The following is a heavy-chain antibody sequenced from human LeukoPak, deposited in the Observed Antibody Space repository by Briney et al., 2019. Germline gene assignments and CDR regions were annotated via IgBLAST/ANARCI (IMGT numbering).Heavy chain of an antibody. CDR2: ISSSSSYI. Sequence: GGSLRLSCAASGFTFSSYSMNWVRQAPGKGLEWVSSISSSSSYIYYADSVKGRFTISRDNAKNSLYLQMNSLRAEDTAVYYCARVYWSGYRDAFDIWGQGTMVTVSS. V-gene: IGHV3-21*01. CDR3: ARVYWSGYRDAFDI. J-gene: IGHJ3*02. CDR1: GFTFSSYS. D-gene: IGHD3-3*01.